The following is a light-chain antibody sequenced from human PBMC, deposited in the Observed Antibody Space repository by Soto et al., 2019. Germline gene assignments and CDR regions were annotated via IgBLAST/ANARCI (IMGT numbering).Light chain of an antibody. CDR3: QQYGSSPRT. V-gene: IGKV3-20*01. J-gene: IGKJ1*01. CDR1: QSGSSKY. Sequence: EIVLRQSTDTLTLSPGERATVYCRTSQSGSSKYLAWYQQRLVQAPRLVSYGASSRATGIPDRFSGSGSGSDFTLTISRLEAEDLAVYYCQQYGSSPRTLGQGTKVDI. CDR2: GAS.